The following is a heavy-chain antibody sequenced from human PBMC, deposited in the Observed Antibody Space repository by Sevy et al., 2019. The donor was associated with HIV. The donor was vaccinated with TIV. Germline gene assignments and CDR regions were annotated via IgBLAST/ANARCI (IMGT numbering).Heavy chain of an antibody. CDR3: ARADIVVVVAAPRASWFDP. J-gene: IGHJ5*02. V-gene: IGHV4-59*01. Sequence: SETLSLTCTVSGGSISSYYWSWIRQPPGKGLEWIGYIYYSGNTNYNPSLKSRVTISVDTSKNQFSLKLSSVTAADTAVYYCARADIVVVVAAPRASWFDPWGQGTLVTVSS. CDR1: GGSISSYY. D-gene: IGHD2-15*01. CDR2: IYYSGNT.